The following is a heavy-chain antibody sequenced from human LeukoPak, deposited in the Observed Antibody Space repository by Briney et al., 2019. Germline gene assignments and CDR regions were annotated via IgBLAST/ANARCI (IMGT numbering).Heavy chain of an antibody. J-gene: IGHJ4*02. Sequence: GGSLKLSCVGSGFIFNDSSIHWVRQASGKGLEWVGRIRGRRHNYATAYAPSVKGRFTVSRDNSKNTAYLQMTSLKTEDTAMYYCTRRDYGSTSNFDVWGQGTVVTVS. D-gene: IGHD4-17*01. CDR2: IRGRRHNYAT. CDR1: GFIFNDSS. CDR3: TRRDYGSTSNFDV. V-gene: IGHV3-73*01.